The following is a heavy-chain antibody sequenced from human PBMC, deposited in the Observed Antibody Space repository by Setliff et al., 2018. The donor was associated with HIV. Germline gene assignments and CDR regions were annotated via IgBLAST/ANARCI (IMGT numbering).Heavy chain of an antibody. Sequence: PSETLSLTCAVSSSSFSSSNWWSWVRQPPGKGLEWIGEISHSGSTNYNPSLKSRVTISLDKSKNQFSLKLSSVTAADTAVYYCAGGDQLVRRGVFNIWGPGTMVTVSS. V-gene: IGHV4-4*02. CDR2: ISHSGST. CDR3: AGGDQLVRRGVFNI. D-gene: IGHD3-16*01. J-gene: IGHJ3*02. CDR1: SSSFSSSNW.